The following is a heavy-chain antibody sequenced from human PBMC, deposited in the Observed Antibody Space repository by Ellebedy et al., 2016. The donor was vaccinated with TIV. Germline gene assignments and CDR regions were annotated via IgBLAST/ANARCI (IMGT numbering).Heavy chain of an antibody. CDR1: GFTFSNYA. CDR3: VKEASGYSYANY. J-gene: IGHJ4*02. Sequence: GGSLRLXCVASGFTFSNYAMSWVLQAPGKGLEWVSAISGSGDRTYYADSVKGRFTISRDNSKNTLYLQMNSLRAEDTAMYYCVKEASGYSYANYWGQGTLVTVSS. D-gene: IGHD5-18*01. CDR2: ISGSGDRT. V-gene: IGHV3-23*01.